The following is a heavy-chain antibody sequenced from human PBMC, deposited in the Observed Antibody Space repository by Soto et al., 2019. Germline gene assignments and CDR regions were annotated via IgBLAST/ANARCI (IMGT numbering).Heavy chain of an antibody. D-gene: IGHD6-19*01. V-gene: IGHV1-18*04. CDR3: AREDSLAVAGKAVSDC. CDR2: ISAYNGNA. J-gene: IGHJ4*02. Sequence: ASVKVSCKASGYTFTSYGISWVRQAPGQGLEWMGGISAYNGNANYAQKLQGRVTITTDTSTSTAYMELRSLRSDDTAVYYCAREDSLAVAGKAVSDCWGQGTTVTVSS. CDR1: GYTFTSYG.